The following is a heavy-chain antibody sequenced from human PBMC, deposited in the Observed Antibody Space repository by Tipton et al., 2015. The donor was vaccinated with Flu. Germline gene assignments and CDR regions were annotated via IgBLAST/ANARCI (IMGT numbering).Heavy chain of an antibody. CDR1: GGSISSYY. CDR3: ARQVPGVDY. CDR2: IYYSGST. J-gene: IGHJ4*02. D-gene: IGHD1-14*01. Sequence: TLSLTCTVSGGSISSYYWSWIRQPPGKGLEWIGYIYYSGSTNYNPSLKSRVTISVDTSKNQFSLKLSSVTAADTAVYYCARQVPGVDYWGQGTLVTVSS. V-gene: IGHV4-59*08.